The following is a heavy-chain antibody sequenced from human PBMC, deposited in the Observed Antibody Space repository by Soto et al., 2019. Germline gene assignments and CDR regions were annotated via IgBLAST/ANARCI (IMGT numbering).Heavy chain of an antibody. J-gene: IGHJ4*02. D-gene: IGHD1-26*01. Sequence: QVPLVQSGAEVKKPGASVKVSCKASGYTFTGYYMHWVRQAPGQGLEWMGWINPNSGGTNYAQKFQGRVTMTRDTSISTGYMEVSRVTSDDTAVYACAILVGATYFDSWGQGTLVTVSS. CDR3: AILVGATYFDS. CDR2: INPNSGGT. V-gene: IGHV1-2*02. CDR1: GYTFTGYY.